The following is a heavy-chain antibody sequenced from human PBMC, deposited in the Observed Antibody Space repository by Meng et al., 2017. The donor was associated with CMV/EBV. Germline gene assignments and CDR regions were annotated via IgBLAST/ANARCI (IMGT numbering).Heavy chain of an antibody. CDR2: IYWDDDK. CDR3: AHRGQSSGWAILYFDY. J-gene: IGHJ4*02. V-gene: IGHV2-5*02. D-gene: IGHD6-19*01. CDR1: GFSLSTSGVG. Sequence: LKESGPTQVKPTQTLTPTCPFSGFSLSTSGVGVGWIRQPPGKALEWLALIYWDDDKRYSPSLKSRLTITKDTSKNQVVLTMTNMDPVDTATYYCAHRGQSSGWAILYFDYWGQGTLVTVSS.